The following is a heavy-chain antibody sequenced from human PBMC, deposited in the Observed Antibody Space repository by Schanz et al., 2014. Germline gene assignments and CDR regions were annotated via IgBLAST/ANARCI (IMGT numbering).Heavy chain of an antibody. J-gene: IGHJ3*02. CDR3: ARKMKLGVYGGKGHDSLDI. D-gene: IGHD4-17*01. Sequence: EVHLVESGGGLVQPGGSLRLSCAASGITFSSHSFNWVRQAPGKGLEWISYITYNGGTIYYADSVKGRFTISRDNAKNTLYLQMNTLRAEDTAVYYCARKMKLGVYGGKGHDSLDIWGQGTTVTVSS. V-gene: IGHV3-48*04. CDR1: GITFSSHS. CDR2: ITYNGGTI.